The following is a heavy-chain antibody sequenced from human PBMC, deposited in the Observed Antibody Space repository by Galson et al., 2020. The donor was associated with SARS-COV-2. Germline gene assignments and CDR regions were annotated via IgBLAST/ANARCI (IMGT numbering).Heavy chain of an antibody. D-gene: IGHD2-21*02. J-gene: IGHJ4*02. Sequence: GESLKISCAASGFRFGSYPMTWVRQAPGKGLEWVAVISYDGSNKYYADSVKGRFTISRDNSKNTLYLQMNSLRAEDTAVYYCAKVVGAYCGGDCLRGYFDYWGQGTLVTVSS. V-gene: IGHV3-30*18. CDR2: ISYDGSNK. CDR1: GFRFGSYP. CDR3: AKVVGAYCGGDCLRGYFDY.